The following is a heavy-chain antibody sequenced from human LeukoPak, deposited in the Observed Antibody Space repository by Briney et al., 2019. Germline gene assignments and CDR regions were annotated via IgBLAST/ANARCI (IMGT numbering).Heavy chain of an antibody. CDR2: ISSSGSHM. J-gene: IGHJ4*02. CDR1: GFTFSSYS. CDR3: ARLTFGGVIGFDY. D-gene: IGHD3-16*02. Sequence: GGSLRLSCAASGFTFSSYSMNWVRQAPGKGLEWVSSISSSGSHMYYADSVKGRFTISRDNAKNSLYLQMNSLRAEDTPVYYCARLTFGGVIGFDYWGQGTLVTVSS. V-gene: IGHV3-21*01.